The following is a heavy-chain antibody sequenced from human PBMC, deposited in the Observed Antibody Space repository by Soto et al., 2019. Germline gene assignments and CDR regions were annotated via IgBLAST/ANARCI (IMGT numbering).Heavy chain of an antibody. CDR2: IYSGGYT. Sequence: EVQLVESGGGLIQPGGSLRLSCAVSGFAVSNNYMSWVRQAPGKGLEGVSVIYSGGYTAYGDSVKGRFTISRDNSKNTPYLQKNTLGADDKAVFYRGTQPGGGGYWGQGTLVTVSS. J-gene: IGHJ4*02. D-gene: IGHD3-10*01. CDR1: GFAVSNNY. V-gene: IGHV3-53*01. CDR3: GTQPGGGGY.